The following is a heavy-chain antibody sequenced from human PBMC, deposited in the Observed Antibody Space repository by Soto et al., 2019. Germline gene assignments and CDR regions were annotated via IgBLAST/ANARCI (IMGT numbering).Heavy chain of an antibody. J-gene: IGHJ4*02. CDR3: AKARYDPSAYYFPFDS. V-gene: IGHV1-46*01. CDR2: INPNGGST. CDR1: AVTFTSYF. D-gene: IGHD3-10*02. Sequence: QVRLVQSGAEVRKPGASVKLSCTAPAVTFTSYFMHWVRQAPGHGLEWIGVINPNGGSTKFAQTSQGRVTMPGDTSTSTVSMELRSLRSEDTAIYYGAKARYDPSAYYFPFDSWGQGAQATVSS.